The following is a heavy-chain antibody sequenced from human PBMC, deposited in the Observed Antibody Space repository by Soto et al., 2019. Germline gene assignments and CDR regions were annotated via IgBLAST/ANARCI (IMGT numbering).Heavy chain of an antibody. CDR1: GFTFSSYA. J-gene: IGHJ4*02. CDR3: AKDSPLSPHYQDLDY. V-gene: IGHV3-23*01. CDR2: LTPGGGVT. Sequence: PGGSLRLSCAASGFTFSSYAMTWVRQAPGKGREWVAALTPGGGVTYYADSVRGRFTVSRDNSKNTLYLQMNSLGAEDTAVYYCAKDSPLSPHYQDLDYWGPGTLVTVSS. D-gene: IGHD2-2*01.